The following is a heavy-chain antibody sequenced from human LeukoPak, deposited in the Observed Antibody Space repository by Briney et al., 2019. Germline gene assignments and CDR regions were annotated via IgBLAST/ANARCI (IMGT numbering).Heavy chain of an antibody. V-gene: IGHV3-30-3*01. J-gene: IGHJ4*02. CDR1: GFTLSSYK. CDR3: TRDPLSSSQRGYFDY. CDR2: ISYDASNK. D-gene: IGHD6-13*01. Sequence: GGSLRLSCAASGFTLSSYKMNWVRQAPGKGLEWLAVISYDASNKYYADSVKGRFTISRDNSKNTLYLQMNSLRTDDTAVYYCTRDPLSSSQRGYFDYWGQGTLVTVSS.